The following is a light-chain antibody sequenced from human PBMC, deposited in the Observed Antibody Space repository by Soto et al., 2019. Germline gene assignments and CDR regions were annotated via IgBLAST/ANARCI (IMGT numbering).Light chain of an antibody. CDR2: GNS. J-gene: IGLJ2*01. V-gene: IGLV1-40*01. CDR1: SSNIGAGYD. Sequence: QSVLTQPPSVSGAPGQRVTISCTGSSSNIGAGYDVHWYQQLPGTAPKLLIYGNSNRPSGVPDRFSGSKSGTSASLAITGLQDEDEADYYCQYYDSSLSGVVFGGGTQLTVL. CDR3: QYYDSSLSGVV.